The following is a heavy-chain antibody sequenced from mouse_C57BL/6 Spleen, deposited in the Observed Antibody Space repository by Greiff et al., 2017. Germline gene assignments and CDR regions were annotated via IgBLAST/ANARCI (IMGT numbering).Heavy chain of an antibody. D-gene: IGHD1-1*01. Sequence: EVQLVESGGGSVQPGGSLSLSCAASGFTFTDYYMSWVRQPPGKALEWLGFIRNKANGYTTEYSASVKGRFTISRDNSQSILYLQMNALRAEDSATYYCARYSYYGSSYWYFDVWGTGTTVTVSS. V-gene: IGHV7-3*01. CDR2: IRNKANGYTT. CDR3: ARYSYYGSSYWYFDV. J-gene: IGHJ1*03. CDR1: GFTFTDYY.